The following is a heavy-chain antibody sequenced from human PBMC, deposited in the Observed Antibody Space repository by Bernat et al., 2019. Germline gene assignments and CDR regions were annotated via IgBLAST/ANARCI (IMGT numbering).Heavy chain of an antibody. Sequence: EAQLVESGGGLIQPGGSLRPSCAASGFTVSSNYLTWVRQAPGKGLEWVSLIYRGDSTYYADSVKGRFTISRDTSKNTLYLQMNSLRADDTDVYYCAKAGAVTSYYLDSWGQGTLVTVSS. J-gene: IGHJ4*02. CDR2: IYRGDST. CDR3: AKAGAVTSYYLDS. CDR1: GFTVSSNY. V-gene: IGHV3-53*01. D-gene: IGHD4-17*01.